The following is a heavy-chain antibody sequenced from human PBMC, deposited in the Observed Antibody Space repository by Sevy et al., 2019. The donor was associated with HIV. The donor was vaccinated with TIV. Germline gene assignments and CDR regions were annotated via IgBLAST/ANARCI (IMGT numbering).Heavy chain of an antibody. D-gene: IGHD3-22*01. V-gene: IGHV1-24*01. CDR2: FDPEDGKT. CDR1: GHTLSEFA. J-gene: IGHJ4*02. CDR3: ATTKDYYYSSGYPFDY. Sequence: ASVKVSCKVSGHTLSEFAMHWVRLAPGKGLEWMGTFDPEDGKTLHAQKFQGRVTMTEDTSTDTAYMEVNNLRSEDTAVYYCATTKDYYYSSGYPFDYWGQGTLVTVSS.